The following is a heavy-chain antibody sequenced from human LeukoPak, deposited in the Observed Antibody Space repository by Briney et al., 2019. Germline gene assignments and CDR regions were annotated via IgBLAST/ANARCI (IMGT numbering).Heavy chain of an antibody. CDR3: ARYRGDGNIYSLDY. D-gene: IGHD5-24*01. Sequence: SETLSLTCTVSGGSISSYYWSWIRQPPGKGLEWIGYIYYSGSTNYNPSLKSRVTIPVDTSKNQFSLKLSSVTAADTAVYYCARYRGDGNIYSLDYWGQGSLVTVSS. CDR2: IYYSGST. V-gene: IGHV4-59*01. J-gene: IGHJ4*02. CDR1: GGSISSYY.